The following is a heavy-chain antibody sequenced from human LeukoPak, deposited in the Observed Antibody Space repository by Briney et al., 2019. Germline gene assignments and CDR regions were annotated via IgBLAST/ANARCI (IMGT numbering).Heavy chain of an antibody. CDR2: ISSSSSYI. Sequence: GGSLRLSCAASGFTFSSYNMNWVRQAPGKGLEWVSSISSSSSYIYYADSVKGRFTISRDNAKNSLYLQMNSLRAEDTAVYYCAKLGGLLWFGELSPFDYWGQGTLVTVSS. D-gene: IGHD3-10*01. CDR3: AKLGGLLWFGELSPFDY. CDR1: GFTFSSYN. V-gene: IGHV3-21*04. J-gene: IGHJ4*02.